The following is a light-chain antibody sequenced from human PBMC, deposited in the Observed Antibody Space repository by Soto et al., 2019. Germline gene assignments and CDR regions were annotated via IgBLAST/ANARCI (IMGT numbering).Light chain of an antibody. Sequence: EIQMTQSPSSLSASIGDRVTITCRASPTISNYLNWYQHKPGKAPELLIYAASKLQTGAPSRFSGSGSGTDFTLTISSLQPEDFVTYYCQQTYSTPLTFGGGTKVEIQ. J-gene: IGKJ4*01. CDR1: PTISNY. CDR2: AAS. CDR3: QQTYSTPLT. V-gene: IGKV1-39*01.